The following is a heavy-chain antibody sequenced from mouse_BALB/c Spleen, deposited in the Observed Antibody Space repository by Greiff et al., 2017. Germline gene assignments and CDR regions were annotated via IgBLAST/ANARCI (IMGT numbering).Heavy chain of an antibody. D-gene: IGHD1-2*01. J-gene: IGHJ2*01. CDR1: GYSFTSYW. V-gene: IGHV1-5*01. CDR2: IYPGNSDT. CDR3: TRGGFITTDYFDY. Sequence: EVQLQQSGTVLARPGASVKMSCKASGYSFTSYWMHWVKQRPGQGLEWIGAIYPGNSDTSYNQKFKGKAKLTAVTSASTAYMELSSLTNEDSAVYYCTRGGFITTDYFDYWGQGTTLTVSS.